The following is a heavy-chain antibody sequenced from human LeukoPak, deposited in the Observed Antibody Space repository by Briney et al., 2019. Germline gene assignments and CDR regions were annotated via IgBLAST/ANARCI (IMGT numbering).Heavy chain of an antibody. CDR3: ASNVVLGYFQN. Sequence: ASVKVSCTASGYTFTSYYMHWVRQAPGQGLEWMGIMNPSGGSTNYAQKFQGRVSMTRDTSTSTVYMELSSLRSEDTAVYYCASNVVLGYFQNWGQGTLVTVSS. CDR2: MNPSGGST. J-gene: IGHJ1*01. CDR1: GYTFTSYY. D-gene: IGHD2-15*01. V-gene: IGHV1-46*01.